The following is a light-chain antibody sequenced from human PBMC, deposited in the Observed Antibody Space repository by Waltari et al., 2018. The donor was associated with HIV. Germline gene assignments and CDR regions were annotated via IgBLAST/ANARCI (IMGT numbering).Light chain of an antibody. Sequence: QSVVTQPPSASGTPGQNISISCSGDISNLGGNFVYWYQQRPGTAPRLLIYRNDQRPSGVPDRFSGSKSATSASLAISGLRSEDEAYYHCSTWDNSLSHWVFGGGTKVTVL. CDR2: RND. V-gene: IGLV1-47*01. CDR3: STWDNSLSHWV. CDR1: ISNLGGNF. J-gene: IGLJ3*02.